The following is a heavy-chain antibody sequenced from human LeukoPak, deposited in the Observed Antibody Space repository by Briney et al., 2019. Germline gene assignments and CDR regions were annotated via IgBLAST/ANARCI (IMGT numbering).Heavy chain of an antibody. CDR3: ARGSYGSGNYYTGDAFDL. J-gene: IGHJ3*01. D-gene: IGHD3-10*01. CDR2: IYRGGST. CDR1: GFSVSSNY. Sequence: GGSLRLSCAASGFSVSSNYVNWVRQAPGKGLEWVSAIYRGGSTYYADSVRGRFTISRDSSKNTLYLQMNSLRDEDTAVYYCARGSYGSGNYYTGDAFDLWGQGTMVTVSS. V-gene: IGHV3-53*01.